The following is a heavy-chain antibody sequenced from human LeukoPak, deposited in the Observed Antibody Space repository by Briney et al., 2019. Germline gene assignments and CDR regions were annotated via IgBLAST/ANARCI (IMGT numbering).Heavy chain of an antibody. V-gene: IGHV4-59*08. J-gene: IGHJ4*02. D-gene: IGHD2-21*02. CDR2: VYFSGST. Sequence: KPSETLSLTCTVSGGSMSSYYWSWIRQPPGKGLEWIGYVYFSGSTNYNPSLKSRVTMSVDTSKNQFSLKLSSVTAADTAVYYCARHANCGGDCAIDYWGQGTLVTVSS. CDR1: GGSMSSYY. CDR3: ARHANCGGDCAIDY.